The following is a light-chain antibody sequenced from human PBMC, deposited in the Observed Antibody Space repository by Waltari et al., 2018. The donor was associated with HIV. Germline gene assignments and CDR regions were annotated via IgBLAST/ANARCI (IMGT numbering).Light chain of an antibody. Sequence: DVVVTQSPDSLAVSVGETATLNCKSNQSLLYRSENKNFLAWYQQKPGQRPKLLIYWASTRQSGVPDRFSGSGSGTDFTLTISTLQAEDVAVYYCQQSTNWPPGVTFGGGTRVEIK. J-gene: IGKJ4*01. V-gene: IGKV4-1*01. CDR3: QQSTNWPPGVT. CDR2: WAS. CDR1: QSLLYRSENKNF.